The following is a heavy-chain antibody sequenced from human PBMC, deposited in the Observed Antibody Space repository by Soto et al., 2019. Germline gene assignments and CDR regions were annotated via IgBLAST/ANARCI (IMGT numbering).Heavy chain of an antibody. CDR2: IYYSGST. V-gene: IGHV4-31*03. CDR3: AREGKLVRIDY. Sequence: PSENLSLTCTVSGGSISSGGYYWSWIRQHPGRGREWIGYIYYSGSTYYNPSLKSRVTISVGTSKSQFSLKLSSVTAADTAVYYCAREGKLVRIDYWGQGTLVTVSS. CDR1: GGSISSGGYY. J-gene: IGHJ4*02. D-gene: IGHD6-13*01.